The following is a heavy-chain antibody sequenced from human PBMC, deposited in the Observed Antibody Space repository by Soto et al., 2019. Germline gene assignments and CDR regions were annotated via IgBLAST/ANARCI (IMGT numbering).Heavy chain of an antibody. CDR2: ISGSGGDT. CDR1: GFSFSTYP. Sequence: HLGGSLRLSCAASGFSFSTYPMTWVRQAPGKRLEGVSSISGSGGDTYYIDSVKGRFTISRDNSKNTVYLQMNSLRAEDTAVYYCAKILSTVTTYYYGMDVWGQGTTVTVSS. V-gene: IGHV3-23*01. CDR3: AKILSTVTTYYYGMDV. D-gene: IGHD4-17*01. J-gene: IGHJ6*02.